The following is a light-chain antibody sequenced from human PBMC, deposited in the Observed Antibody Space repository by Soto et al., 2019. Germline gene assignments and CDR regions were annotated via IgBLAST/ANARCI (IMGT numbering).Light chain of an antibody. Sequence: QSVLTQPASVSGTPGQSITISCTGSNSDVGIYDFVSWYQHHPGRAPKLIVSEVSHRPSGVSNRFSGSKSGNTASLTISGLQSEDEADYYCISYAGRDTDVFGTGTKVTVL. J-gene: IGLJ1*01. V-gene: IGLV2-14*01. CDR2: EVS. CDR3: ISYAGRDTDV. CDR1: NSDVGIYDF.